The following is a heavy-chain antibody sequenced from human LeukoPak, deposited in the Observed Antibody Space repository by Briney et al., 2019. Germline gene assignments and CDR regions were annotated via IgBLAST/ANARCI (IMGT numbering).Heavy chain of an antibody. CDR3: ARLREIPVFGVVTKSTSYFDY. J-gene: IGHJ4*02. CDR2: IYSGGNT. Sequence: GGSLRLSCTVSGFTVSSNSMSWVRQAPGKGLEWVSFIYSGGNTHYSDSVKGRFTIPRDNAKNSLYLQMNSLRAEDTAVYYCARLREIPVFGVVTKSTSYFDYWGQGTLVTVPS. V-gene: IGHV3-53*01. D-gene: IGHD3-3*01. CDR1: GFTVSSNS.